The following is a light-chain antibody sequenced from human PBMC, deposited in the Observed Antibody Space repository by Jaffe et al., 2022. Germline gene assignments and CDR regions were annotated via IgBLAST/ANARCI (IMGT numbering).Light chain of an antibody. J-gene: IGKJ3*01. Sequence: DIVMTQSPLSLPVTPGEPASISCRSSQSLVNSNGHNYLAWYLQKAGQSPQLLIYLGSNRASGVPDRFSGSGSGTDFTLKISRVEAEDVGVYYCMQALQTPFTFGPGTKVDIK. CDR3: MQALQTPFT. V-gene: IGKV2-28*01. CDR2: LGS. CDR1: QSLVNSNGHNY.